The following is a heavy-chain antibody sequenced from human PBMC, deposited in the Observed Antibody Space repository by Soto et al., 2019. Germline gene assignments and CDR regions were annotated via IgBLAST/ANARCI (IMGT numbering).Heavy chain of an antibody. Sequence: PSPPLSLTCTFSGGSISSYYWSWIRQPPGKGLEWIGYIYYIGSTNYNPSLKSRVTISVDTSKNQFSLKLSSVTAADTAVYYCARGYYYDSSGYYNDAFDIWGQGTMVTVSS. J-gene: IGHJ3*02. CDR1: GGSISSYY. CDR2: IYYIGST. CDR3: ARGYYYDSSGYYNDAFDI. V-gene: IGHV4-59*01. D-gene: IGHD3-22*01.